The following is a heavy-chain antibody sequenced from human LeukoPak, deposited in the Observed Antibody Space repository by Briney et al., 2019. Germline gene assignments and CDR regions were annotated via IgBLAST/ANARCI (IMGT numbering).Heavy chain of an antibody. CDR2: ISAYNGNT. V-gene: IGHV1-18*01. CDR1: GYTFTSYG. Sequence: ASVKVSCKASGYTFTSYGISWVRQAPGQGLERMGWISAYNGNTNYAQKLQGRVTMTTDTSTSTAYMELRSLRSDDTAVYYCARLGYCSGGSCYSSWFDPWGQGTLVTVSS. D-gene: IGHD2-15*01. CDR3: ARLGYCSGGSCYSSWFDP. J-gene: IGHJ5*02.